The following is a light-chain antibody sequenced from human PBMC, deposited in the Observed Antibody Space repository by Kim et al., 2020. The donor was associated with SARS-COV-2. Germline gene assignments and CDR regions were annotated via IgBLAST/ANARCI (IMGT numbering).Light chain of an antibody. J-gene: IGKJ3*01. CDR2: GAS. CDR1: QSVGRS. CDR3: QHYDNWPPFT. V-gene: IGKV3-15*01. Sequence: EIVMTQSPATLSVSPGERVTLSCGASQSVGRSLAWYQQKPGQAPRLLIHGASTRVIGIPARFSGSGSGTEFSLTISSLQSEDFAVYFCQHYDNWPPFTFGPGTKVDIK.